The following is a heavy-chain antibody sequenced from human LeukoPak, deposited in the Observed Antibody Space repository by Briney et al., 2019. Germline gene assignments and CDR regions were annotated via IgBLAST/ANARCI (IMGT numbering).Heavy chain of an antibody. Sequence: ASVKVSCKTSGYTFTDYYMHWVRQAPGQGLEWMGWISPYSGDTNYAQNLQGRVTVTTDTSTSTAYMELRSLRSDDTAVYYCARPTETSAGYYFDYWGQGTLVTVSS. CDR1: GYTFTDYY. J-gene: IGHJ4*02. CDR3: ARPTETSAGYYFDY. CDR2: ISPYSGDT. D-gene: IGHD6-13*01. V-gene: IGHV1-18*04.